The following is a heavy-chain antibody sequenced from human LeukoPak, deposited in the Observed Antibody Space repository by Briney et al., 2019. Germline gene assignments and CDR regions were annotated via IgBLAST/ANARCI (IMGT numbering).Heavy chain of an antibody. V-gene: IGHV3-23*01. CDR1: GFTFSDYY. D-gene: IGHD3-10*01. J-gene: IGHJ4*02. CDR3: AKGIDGFYYMDY. Sequence: GGSLRLSCAASGFTFSDYYMNWLRQAPGKGLEWVSAITRGGGATAYADSVKGRFTISRDNSKNTLFLQMNSLRVEDTAMYYCAKGIDGFYYMDYWGQGTLVAVSS. CDR2: ITRGGGAT.